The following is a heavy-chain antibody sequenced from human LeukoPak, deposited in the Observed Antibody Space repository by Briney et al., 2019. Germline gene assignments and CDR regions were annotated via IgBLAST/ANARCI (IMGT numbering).Heavy chain of an antibody. D-gene: IGHD3-10*01. J-gene: IGHJ3*02. V-gene: IGHV1-2*02. CDR3: ASHRVRGGYSMGLDI. CDR1: GYTFTGYY. Sequence: GASVKVSCKASGYTFTGYYMHWVRQAPGQGLEWMGWINPNSGGTNYAQKFQGRVTMTRDTSISTAYMELSRLRSDDTAVYYCASHRVRGGYSMGLDIWGQGTMVTVSS. CDR2: INPNSGGT.